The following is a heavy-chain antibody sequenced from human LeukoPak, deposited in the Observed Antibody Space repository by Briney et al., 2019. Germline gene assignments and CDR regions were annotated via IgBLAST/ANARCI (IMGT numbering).Heavy chain of an antibody. CDR3: AREDSSGYPFDY. Sequence: GGSLRLSCAASGFTFSSHGMSWVRQAPGKGLEWVSGINWNGGSTGYADSVKGRFTISRDNAKNSLYLQMNSLRAEDTALYYCAREDSSGYPFDYWGQGTLVTVSS. D-gene: IGHD3-22*01. V-gene: IGHV3-20*04. CDR2: INWNGGST. J-gene: IGHJ4*02. CDR1: GFTFSSHG.